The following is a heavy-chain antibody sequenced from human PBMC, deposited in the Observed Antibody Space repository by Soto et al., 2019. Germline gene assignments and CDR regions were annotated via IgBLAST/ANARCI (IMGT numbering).Heavy chain of an antibody. CDR2: IDPSDSYT. Sequence: GESLKISCKGSGYSFTSYWISWVRQMPGKGLEWMGRIDPSDSYTNYGPSFQGHVTISADKSISTAYLQWSSLKASDTAMYYCARPSYYYDSSGYYYWFDPWGQGTLVTVSS. V-gene: IGHV5-10-1*01. D-gene: IGHD3-22*01. CDR3: ARPSYYYDSSGYYYWFDP. J-gene: IGHJ5*02. CDR1: GYSFTSYW.